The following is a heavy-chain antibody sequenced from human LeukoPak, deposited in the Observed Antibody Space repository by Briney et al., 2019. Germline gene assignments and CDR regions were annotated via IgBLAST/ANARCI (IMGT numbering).Heavy chain of an antibody. CDR2: IYYSGYT. CDR1: GGSISSYY. D-gene: IGHD5-12*01. J-gene: IGHJ4*02. V-gene: IGHV4-59*01. Sequence: SETLSLTCTVSGGSISSYYWSWFRQPPGKGLEWIGYIYYSGYTNYIPSLKSRVTISLDTSKNQFSLSLSSVTAADTAVYYCARGNLVATLYFDYWGQGALVTVSS. CDR3: ARGNLVATLYFDY.